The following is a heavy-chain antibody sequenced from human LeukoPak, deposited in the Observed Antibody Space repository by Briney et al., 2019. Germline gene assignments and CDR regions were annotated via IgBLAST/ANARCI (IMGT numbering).Heavy chain of an antibody. J-gene: IGHJ4*02. Sequence: ASVKVSCKASGYAFTNCFMHWVRQAPGQGLEWMGIINPSGGSTTYAQKFQGRVTMTRDTSTNTVYMELSSLTSEDTAVYYCARLGAYLRSFDYWGQGTLVTVSS. CDR2: INPSGGST. D-gene: IGHD3-10*01. CDR1: GYAFTNCF. V-gene: IGHV1-46*01. CDR3: ARLGAYLRSFDY.